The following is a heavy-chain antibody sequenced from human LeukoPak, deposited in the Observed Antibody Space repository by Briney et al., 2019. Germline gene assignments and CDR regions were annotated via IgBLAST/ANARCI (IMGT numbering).Heavy chain of an antibody. CDR3: ARGGPNSYYFDY. Sequence: ASVKVSCKASGGTFSSYAISWVRQATGQGLEWMGWMNPNRNNTGYAQKFQGRVTMTRNTSISTAYMELSSLRSEDTAVYYCARGGPNSYYFDYWGQGTLVTVSS. CDR1: GGTFSSYA. CDR2: MNPNRNNT. D-gene: IGHD4/OR15-4a*01. V-gene: IGHV1-8*02. J-gene: IGHJ4*02.